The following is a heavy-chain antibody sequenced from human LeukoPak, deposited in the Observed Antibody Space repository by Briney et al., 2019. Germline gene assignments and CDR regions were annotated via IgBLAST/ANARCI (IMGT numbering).Heavy chain of an antibody. J-gene: IGHJ4*02. CDR2: ISAYNGNT. Sequence: GASVKVSCKASGYTFSNYGLTWVRQVPGQGLEYMGWISAYNGNTNYAQDLQGRVTMTTDTSTSTGYMELRSLRSDDTAVYYCARDWSNSKSATDHGGQGTLVIVSS. CDR1: GYTFSNYG. CDR3: ARDWSNSKSATDH. V-gene: IGHV1-18*01. D-gene: IGHD6-13*01.